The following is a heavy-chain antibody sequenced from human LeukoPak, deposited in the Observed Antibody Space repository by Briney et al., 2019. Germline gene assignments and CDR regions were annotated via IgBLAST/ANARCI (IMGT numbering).Heavy chain of an antibody. CDR3: AKADGYCSSTSCYAYYFDY. CDR1: GFTFSSYA. CDR2: ISGSGGST. J-gene: IGHJ4*02. V-gene: IGHV3-23*01. Sequence: GGSLRLSCAASGFTFSSYAMSWVRQAPGKGLEWVSAISGSGGSTYCADSVKGRFTISRDNSKNTLYLQMNSLRAEDTAVYYCAKADGYCSSTSCYAYYFDYWGQGTLVTVSS. D-gene: IGHD2-2*03.